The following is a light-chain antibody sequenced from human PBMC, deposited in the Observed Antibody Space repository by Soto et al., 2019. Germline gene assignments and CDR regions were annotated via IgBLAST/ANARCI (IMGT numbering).Light chain of an antibody. J-gene: IGKJ4*01. CDR2: LGS. V-gene: IGKV2-28*01. Sequence: DIVMTQSPLSLPVTPGEPASISCRSSQSLQHSNGYNFLNWYLQKPGQSPRLLIYLGSNRSSGVPDRFSGSGSGTDFTLKFSRVEAEDVGVYYCMQALQTPLTFGGGTKVDIK. CDR3: MQALQTPLT. CDR1: QSLQHSNGYNF.